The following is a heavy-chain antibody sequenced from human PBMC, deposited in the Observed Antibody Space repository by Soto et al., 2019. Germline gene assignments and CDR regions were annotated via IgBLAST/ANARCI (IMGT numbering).Heavy chain of an antibody. Sequence: EVQLVESGGGLVQPGGSLRLSCAASGFTFSTYWMSWARQAPGKGLEWVANIKYGESEKYYVDSVKGRFTISRDNAKNSLYLQMNSLRVEDTAVYYCAREWGSSSGRGSDYWGQGTLVTVSS. D-gene: IGHD6-6*01. CDR3: AREWGSSSGRGSDY. CDR1: GFTFSTYW. J-gene: IGHJ4*02. V-gene: IGHV3-7*01. CDR2: IKYGESEK.